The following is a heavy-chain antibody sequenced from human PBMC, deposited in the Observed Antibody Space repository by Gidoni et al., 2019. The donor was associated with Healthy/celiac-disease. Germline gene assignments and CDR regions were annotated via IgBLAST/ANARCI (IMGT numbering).Heavy chain of an antibody. D-gene: IGHD3-3*01. CDR2: ISYDGSNK. Sequence: QVQLVESGGGVVQPGRSLRPSCAAPGFTLRSYAMPWVRLAPGKGLGWVAGISYDGSNKYYADSVKGRFTISRDNAKNTLYLQMNSLRAEDTAVYYCARDQRNDFWSGYEDYWGQGTLVTVSS. CDR3: ARDQRNDFWSGYEDY. V-gene: IGHV3-30-3*01. CDR1: GFTLRSYA. J-gene: IGHJ4*02.